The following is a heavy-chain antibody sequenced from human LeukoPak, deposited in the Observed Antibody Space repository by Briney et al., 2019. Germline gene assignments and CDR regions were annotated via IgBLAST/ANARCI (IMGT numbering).Heavy chain of an antibody. CDR3: ARQLGSVDY. CDR1: GFSFITYW. V-gene: IGHV5-51*01. J-gene: IGHJ4*02. D-gene: IGHD6-25*01. Sequence: GESLKISCKGSGFSFITYWIGWVRQTPGKGLEWMGIIYPDDSETRYSPSFQGQVTISADKSISTAYLQWSSLKASDTAMYYCARQLGSVDYWGQGTLVTVSS. CDR2: IYPDDSET.